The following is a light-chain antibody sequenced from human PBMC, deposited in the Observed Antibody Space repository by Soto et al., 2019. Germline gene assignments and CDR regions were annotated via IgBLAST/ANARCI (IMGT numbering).Light chain of an antibody. Sequence: QSVLTQPPSASGSPGQSVTISCTGTSSDVGAYDYVCWYQQHPGKAPKLMIYEVNKRPSGVPDRFSGSKSGNTASLTVSGLQGGDGAGYYCSSFAANDNVVFGGGTKLTVL. CDR1: SSDVGAYDY. J-gene: IGLJ3*02. V-gene: IGLV2-8*01. CDR2: EVN. CDR3: SSFAANDNVV.